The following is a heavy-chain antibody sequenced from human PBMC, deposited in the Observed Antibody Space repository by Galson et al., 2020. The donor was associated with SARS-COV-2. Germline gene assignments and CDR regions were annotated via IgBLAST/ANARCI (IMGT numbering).Heavy chain of an antibody. CDR1: GFTFSTYA. V-gene: IGHV3-30*04. CDR3: ARSDNTNTYDSDWFDP. Sequence: GGSLRLSCAASGFTFSTYAMHWVRQAPGKGLEWVAFISYDGSNKYYADSVKGRFTISRDNSKNTLYLQMNSLRAEDTAVYYCARSDNTNTYDSDWFDPWGQGTLVTVSS. J-gene: IGHJ5*02. CDR2: ISYDGSNK. D-gene: IGHD3-16*01.